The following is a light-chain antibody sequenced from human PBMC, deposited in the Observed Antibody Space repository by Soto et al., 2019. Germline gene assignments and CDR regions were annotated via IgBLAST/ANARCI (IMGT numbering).Light chain of an antibody. V-gene: IGLV1-44*01. CDR2: SND. CDR3: AAWDDTLGGHVA. Sequence: QPLLTQSPSASGTPGQRVTISCSGKSSNIGMNSVNWYQQVPGAAPKLLIYSNDQRPSGVPHRISGSRSGTSASLAISELQSEDEADYYCAAWDDTLGGHVAFGGGTKLTVL. CDR1: SSNIGMNS. J-gene: IGLJ2*01.